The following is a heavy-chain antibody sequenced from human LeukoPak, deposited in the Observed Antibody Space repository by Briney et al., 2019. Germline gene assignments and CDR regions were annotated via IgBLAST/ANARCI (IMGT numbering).Heavy chain of an antibody. V-gene: IGHV4-59*11. CDR1: GGSISNHY. CDR3: ASGDYGDFVSQIDY. Sequence: SETLSLTCTVSGGSISNHYWSWIRQPPGKRLEWIGHIFYSGTTRYNPSLQSRVTISVDTSKNQFSLKLTSVTAADTAVYYCASGDYGDFVSQIDYWGQGILVTVSS. D-gene: IGHD4-17*01. J-gene: IGHJ4*02. CDR2: IFYSGTT.